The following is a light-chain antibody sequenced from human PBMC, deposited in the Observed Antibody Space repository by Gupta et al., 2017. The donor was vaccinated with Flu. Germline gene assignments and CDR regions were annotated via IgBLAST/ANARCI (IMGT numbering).Light chain of an antibody. V-gene: IGLV2-14*01. CDR2: EVI. CDR3: SSYTSSNSLE. J-gene: IGLJ3*02. Sequence: STISCTGTSSDVGGYNYVSWYQHHTGKAPKLMSYEVINRPSGVSNRFSGSKSGNTAALTISGLQAEDEAEYYCSSYTSSNSLEFGGGTKLTVL. CDR1: SSDVGGYNY.